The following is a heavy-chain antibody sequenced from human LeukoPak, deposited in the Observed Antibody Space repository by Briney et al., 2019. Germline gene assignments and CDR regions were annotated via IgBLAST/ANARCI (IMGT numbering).Heavy chain of an antibody. CDR3: AREVAATIDY. Sequence: XXXXXPXXXXEWIGYIYYSGSTYYNPSLKSRVTISVDTSKNQFSLKLSSVTAADTAVYYCAREVAATIDYWGQGTLVTVSS. J-gene: IGHJ4*02. V-gene: IGHV4-31*02. CDR2: IYYSGST. D-gene: IGHD2-15*01.